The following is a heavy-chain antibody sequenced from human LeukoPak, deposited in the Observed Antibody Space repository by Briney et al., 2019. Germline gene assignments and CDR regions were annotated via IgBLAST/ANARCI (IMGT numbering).Heavy chain of an antibody. V-gene: IGHV4-30-2*01. J-gene: IGHJ4*02. CDR1: GGSISSGGYS. CDR3: ARRGGLSRLPFDY. Sequence: PSETLSLTCAVSGGSISSGGYSWSWIRQPPGKGLEWIGYIYHSGSTYYNPSLKSRVTISVDRSKNQFSLKLSSVTAADTAVYYCARRGGLSRLPFDYWGQGTLVTVSS. CDR2: IYHSGST. D-gene: IGHD3-16*02.